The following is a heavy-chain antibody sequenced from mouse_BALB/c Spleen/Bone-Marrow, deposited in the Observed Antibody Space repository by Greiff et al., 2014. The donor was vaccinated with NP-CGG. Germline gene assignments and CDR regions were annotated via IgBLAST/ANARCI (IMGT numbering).Heavy chain of an antibody. CDR3: TRGYAMDY. J-gene: IGHJ4*01. V-gene: IGHV1-9*01. Sequence: QVQLQQPGAELMKPGASVKISCKATGYAFSSYWIEWVKQRPGHGLEWIGEILPGSGSTNYNEKFKGKATFTADTSSNTAYMQRSSLTSEDSAVYYCTRGYAMDYWGQGTSVTVSS. CDR2: ILPGSGST. CDR1: GYAFSSYW.